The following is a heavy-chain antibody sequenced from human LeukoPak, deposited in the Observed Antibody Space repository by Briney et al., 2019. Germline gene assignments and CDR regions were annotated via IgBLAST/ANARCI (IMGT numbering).Heavy chain of an antibody. D-gene: IGHD3-3*01. Sequence: SETLSLTCTVSGGSISSNYWSWIRQPPGKGLEWIGYISYNGSTNYNPSLKSRVTISVDTPNTQFSLKLSSVTAADAAVYFCARDSAPGYDFWSGYYKGGMDVWGKGTTVTVSS. CDR1: GGSISSNY. CDR3: ARDSAPGYDFWSGYYKGGMDV. J-gene: IGHJ6*04. CDR2: ISYNGST. V-gene: IGHV4-59*01.